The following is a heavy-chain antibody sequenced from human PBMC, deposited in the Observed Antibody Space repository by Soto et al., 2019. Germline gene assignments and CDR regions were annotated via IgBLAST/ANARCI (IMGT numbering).Heavy chain of an antibody. CDR3: ARARTAVPAYRYFDL. CDR2: IFYTGST. CDR1: GGSITTGGHY. Sequence: QVQLQESGPGLVKPSQTLSLTCSVSGGSITTGGHYWSWVRQHPGKGLEWIGYIFYTGSTYYNPSLKSRTSISVDTSKNQFSLRLRSVTAADTAVYYCARARTAVPAYRYFDLWGRGTLVTVSS. J-gene: IGHJ2*01. V-gene: IGHV4-31*03.